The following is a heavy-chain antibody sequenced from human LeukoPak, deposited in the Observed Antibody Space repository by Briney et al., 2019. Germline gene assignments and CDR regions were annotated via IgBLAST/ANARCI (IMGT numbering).Heavy chain of an antibody. V-gene: IGHV3-30*18. CDR1: GFIFRNYA. D-gene: IGHD6-13*01. Sequence: GRSLRLSCVASGFIFRNYAMHWVRQAPGKGLEWVAVGSHDGRNKIYGDSVKGRFTISRDNSKNTVYLQMDNLRPEDTAVYYCAKDRGSSTWSFFDFWGQGTLVTVSS. J-gene: IGHJ4*02. CDR3: AKDRGSSTWSFFDF. CDR2: GSHDGRNK.